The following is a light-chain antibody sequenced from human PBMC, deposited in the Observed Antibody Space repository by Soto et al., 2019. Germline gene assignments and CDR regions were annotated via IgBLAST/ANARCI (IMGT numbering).Light chain of an antibody. CDR3: QQRYNWPRVT. CDR2: GAS. V-gene: IGKV3-11*01. Sequence: EIVLPQSSRTLYLSLGARATLSCRASQSLRSTTLAWYQQKPGQAPRLLISGASNRATGIPARFSSSGSGTDFTLTISSLEPEDLAIYDGQQRYNWPRVTFCPGTRLEIK. J-gene: IGKJ5*01. CDR1: QSLRST.